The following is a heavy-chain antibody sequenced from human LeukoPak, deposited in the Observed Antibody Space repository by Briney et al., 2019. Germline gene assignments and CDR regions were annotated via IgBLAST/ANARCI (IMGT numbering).Heavy chain of an antibody. CDR2: IYYSGST. V-gene: IGHV4-59*01. J-gene: IGHJ5*02. CDR1: GGSIRSYY. D-gene: IGHD5-24*01. Sequence: SETLSLTCIASGGSIRSYYWSWIRQPPGKGLEWIGYIYYSGSTNYNPSLKSRVTISVDTSKNQFSLKLSSVTAADTAVYYCARDDGRNWFDPWGQGTLVTVSS. CDR3: ARDDGRNWFDP.